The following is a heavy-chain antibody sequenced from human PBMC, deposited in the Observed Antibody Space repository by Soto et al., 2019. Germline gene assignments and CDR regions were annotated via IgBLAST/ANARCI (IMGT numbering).Heavy chain of an antibody. V-gene: IGHV3-21*01. Sequence: GGSLRLSCAASGFTFSSYSMNWVRQAPGKGLEWVSSISSSSSYIYYADSVKGRFTISRDNAKNSLYLQMNSLRAEDTAVYYCARTGYYDFWSGEDYYYYYGMDVWGQGTTVTVSS. CDR2: ISSSSSYI. CDR1: GFTFSSYS. J-gene: IGHJ6*02. D-gene: IGHD3-3*01. CDR3: ARTGYYDFWSGEDYYYYYGMDV.